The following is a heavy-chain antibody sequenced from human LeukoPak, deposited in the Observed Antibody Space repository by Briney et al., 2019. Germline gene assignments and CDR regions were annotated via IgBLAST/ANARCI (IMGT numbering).Heavy chain of an antibody. V-gene: IGHV4-4*07. CDR2: IYTSGST. CDR1: GGSISSYY. CDR3: ASSYGSGSYSKNDAFDI. Sequence: PSETLSLTCTVSGGSISSYYWSWIRQPAGKGLEWIGRIYTSGSTNYNPSLKSRVTMSADTSKNQFSLKLSSVTAADTAVYYCASSYGSGSYSKNDAFDIWGQGTMVTVSS. D-gene: IGHD3-10*01. J-gene: IGHJ3*02.